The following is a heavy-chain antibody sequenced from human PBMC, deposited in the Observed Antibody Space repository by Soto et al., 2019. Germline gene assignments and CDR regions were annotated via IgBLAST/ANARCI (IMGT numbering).Heavy chain of an antibody. J-gene: IGHJ6*02. CDR3: ARDGDHDYFYGMDI. CDR2: IFYNGGA. D-gene: IGHD7-27*01. Sequence: LQESVPGLVKASETLSLSCSVSFGPIRGYYWSWIRQPPGKGLEWIANIFYNGGANYNPSLRSRVTISVDKSKNSFSLRLTSVTPADTAAYYCARDGDHDYFYGMDIWGQGTTVTVS. V-gene: IGHV4-59*01. CDR1: FGPIRGYY.